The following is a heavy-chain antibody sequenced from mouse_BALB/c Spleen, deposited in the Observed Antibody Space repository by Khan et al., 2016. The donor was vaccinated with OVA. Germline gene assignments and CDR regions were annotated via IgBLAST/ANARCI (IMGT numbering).Heavy chain of an antibody. V-gene: IGHV2-2*02. J-gene: IGHJ3*01. CDR3: ARRDYYSGRGAWFPY. CDR1: GFSLTNYG. CDR2: IWSGGST. Sequence: QVQLKQSGPGLAQPSQSLSITCTVSGFSLTNYGIHWVRQSPGKGLEWLGLIWSGGSTDYNAAFISRLSISKDNSKSQVFFKMNSLQTNDTAIYYWARRDYYSGRGAWFPYWGQGTLVTVSA. D-gene: IGHD1-1*01.